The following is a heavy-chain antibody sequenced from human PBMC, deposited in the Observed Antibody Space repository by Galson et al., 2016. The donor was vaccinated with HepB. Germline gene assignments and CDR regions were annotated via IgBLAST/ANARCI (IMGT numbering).Heavy chain of an antibody. J-gene: IGHJ4*02. V-gene: IGHV3-33*01. Sequence: SLRLSCAASGFTFSSYGMHWVRQAPGKGLEWVAMIWFDGSNKYYVDSVKGRFTISRDNSKTTLYLEMNSLRAEETAVYYCARDVTVTMGRGVLDYWGQGTLVTVSS. CDR2: IWFDGSNK. CDR3: ARDVTVTMGRGVLDY. CDR1: GFTFSSYG. D-gene: IGHD3-10*01.